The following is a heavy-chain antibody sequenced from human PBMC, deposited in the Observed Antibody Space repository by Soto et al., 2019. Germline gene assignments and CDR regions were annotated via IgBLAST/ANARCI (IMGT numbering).Heavy chain of an antibody. CDR2: INHSGST. CDR1: GGSFSGYY. D-gene: IGHD3-3*01. CDR3: ARGRRVRCLEWYYYYGMDV. V-gene: IGHV4-34*01. Sequence: SETLSLTCAVYGGSFSGYYWSWIRQPPGKGLEWIGEINHSGSTNYNSSLKSRATISVDTSRYQFSLKLISVTAADTAVCYCARGRRVRCLEWYYYYGMDVWGRGTTVTVSS. J-gene: IGHJ6*02.